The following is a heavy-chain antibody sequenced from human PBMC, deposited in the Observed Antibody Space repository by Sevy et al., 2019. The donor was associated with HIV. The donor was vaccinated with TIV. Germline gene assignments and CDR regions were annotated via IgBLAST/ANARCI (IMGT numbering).Heavy chain of an antibody. D-gene: IGHD5-18*01. CDR2: MKEDGSDK. J-gene: IGHJ4*02. Sequence: GGSLRLSCAASGFTFSVYWMSWVRQAPGKGLEWVATMKEDGSDKDYVDSVKDRFTISRDNAKNSLYLQMNSLRTEDTAVYYCVREGVGGYSYSLDCWGQGTLVTVSS. CDR1: GFTFSVYW. V-gene: IGHV3-7*01. CDR3: VREGVGGYSYSLDC.